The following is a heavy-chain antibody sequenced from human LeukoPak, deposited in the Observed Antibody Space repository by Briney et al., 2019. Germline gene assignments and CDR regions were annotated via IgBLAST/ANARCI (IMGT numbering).Heavy chain of an antibody. CDR2: IYTSGNT. J-gene: IGHJ5*02. CDR3: ARYGAGTSGWFDP. CDR1: GGSISGYY. D-gene: IGHD6-13*01. V-gene: IGHV4-4*07. Sequence: PSETLSLTCTVSGGSISGYYWSWIRQPAGKGLEWIGRIYTSGNTNYNPSLRSRVTMSLDTSKSQFSLKLSSVTAADTAVYYCARYGAGTSGWFDPWGPGNLVTV.